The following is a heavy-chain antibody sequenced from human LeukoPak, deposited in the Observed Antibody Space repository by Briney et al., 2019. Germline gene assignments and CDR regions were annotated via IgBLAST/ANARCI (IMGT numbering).Heavy chain of an antibody. J-gene: IGHJ5*02. V-gene: IGHV4-61*02. Sequence: ASQTLSLTCTVSGGSISSETYYWTWVRQPAGKGLEWIGRIYTSGSTSYNPSLKSRVTISVDTSKNQFSLELNSVTASDPAVYSCARGGRGFDPWGQGTLVTVSS. CDR3: ARGGRGFDP. CDR2: IYTSGST. CDR1: GGSISSETYY.